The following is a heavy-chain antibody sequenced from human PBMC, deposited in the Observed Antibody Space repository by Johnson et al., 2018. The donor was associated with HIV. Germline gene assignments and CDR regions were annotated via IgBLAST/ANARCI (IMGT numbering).Heavy chain of an antibody. CDR2: ISYDGSNK. D-gene: IGHD3-22*01. J-gene: IGHJ3*02. Sequence: QVQLVESGGGVVQPGRSLRLSCAASGFTFSSYAMHWVRQAPGKGLEWVAVISYDGSNKYYADSVTGRFTISRDNSKNTLYLQMNRLRAEDTAVYYCAREGGTFYDSSGSLAFDIWGQGTMVAVSS. V-gene: IGHV3-30*04. CDR3: AREGGTFYDSSGSLAFDI. CDR1: GFTFSSYA.